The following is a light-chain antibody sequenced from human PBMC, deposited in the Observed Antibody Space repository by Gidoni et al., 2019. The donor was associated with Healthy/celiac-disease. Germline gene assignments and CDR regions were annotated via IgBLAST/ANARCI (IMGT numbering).Light chain of an antibody. J-gene: IGLJ2*01. Sequence: QSALPQPASVSGSPGQSITISCTGTSSAVGGYNYVSWYQHHPGKAPKLMIYDVSNRPSGVSNRFSGSKSGNTASLTISGLQAEDEADYYCSSYTSSNTVVFGGGTKLTVL. CDR1: SSAVGGYNY. V-gene: IGLV2-14*03. CDR2: DVS. CDR3: SSYTSSNTVV.